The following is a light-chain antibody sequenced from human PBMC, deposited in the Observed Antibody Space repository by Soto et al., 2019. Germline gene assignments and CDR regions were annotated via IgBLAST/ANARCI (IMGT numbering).Light chain of an antibody. CDR1: QSVNRRS. J-gene: IGKJ1*01. Sequence: IVLTQSPGTLSLSPGERATLSCRASQSVNRRSLAWYQQRPGQAPRLLISTISNRATGIPDRFSGSGSGADSTLTISRLEPEDFAVYYCQQYDNSRTFGQGTKVDIK. CDR2: TIS. V-gene: IGKV3-20*01. CDR3: QQYDNSRT.